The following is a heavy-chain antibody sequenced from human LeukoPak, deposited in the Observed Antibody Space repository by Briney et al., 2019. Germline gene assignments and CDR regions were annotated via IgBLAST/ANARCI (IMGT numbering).Heavy chain of an antibody. V-gene: IGHV3-21*01. D-gene: IGHD3-3*01. Sequence: KSGGSLRLSCAASGFTFSSYSMNWVRQAPGKGLEWVSSISSSSSYIYYADSVKGRFTISRDNSKNTLYLQMNSLRAEDTAVYYCARDIYDFWSGYPNWFDPWGQGTLVTVSS. CDR2: ISSSSSYI. J-gene: IGHJ5*02. CDR1: GFTFSSYS. CDR3: ARDIYDFWSGYPNWFDP.